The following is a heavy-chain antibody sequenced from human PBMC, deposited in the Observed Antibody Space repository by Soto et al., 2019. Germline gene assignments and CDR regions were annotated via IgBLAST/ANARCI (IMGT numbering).Heavy chain of an antibody. D-gene: IGHD6-19*01. CDR3: ARPLGWRDAFDI. J-gene: IGHJ3*02. Sequence: EVQLVESGGDLVQPGGSLRLSCAASGFSFSGYWMSWVRQAPGKGLEWVANIKQDGREKYYVDSVKGRFPISRDNAENSLYLQMNSLRAEDTAIYYCARPLGWRDAFDICGQGTMVTVSS. CDR2: IKQDGREK. V-gene: IGHV3-7*01. CDR1: GFSFSGYW.